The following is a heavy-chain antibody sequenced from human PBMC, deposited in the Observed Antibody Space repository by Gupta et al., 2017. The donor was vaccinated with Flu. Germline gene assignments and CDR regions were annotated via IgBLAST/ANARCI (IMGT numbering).Heavy chain of an antibody. CDR2: ITWDSGTM. CDR3: AKGHSSGLVLDY. CDR1: GFTFDEYA. V-gene: IGHV3-9*01. D-gene: IGHD6-19*01. Sequence: EVQLVESGGGLVQPGRSQRLSCVASGFTFDEYAMFWVRQPPGKGLEWVSSITWDSGTMDYADSVKGRFTISRDNAKNSLYLQMNSLRAEDTAFYYCAKGHSSGLVLDYWGQGTLVTVSS. J-gene: IGHJ4*02.